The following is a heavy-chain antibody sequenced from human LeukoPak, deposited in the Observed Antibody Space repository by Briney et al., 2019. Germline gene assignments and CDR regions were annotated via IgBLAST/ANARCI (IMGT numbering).Heavy chain of an antibody. CDR2: IYHSGST. V-gene: IGHV4-38-2*02. D-gene: IGHD3-10*01. CDR1: GYSISSGYY. CDR3: ARVGEGYGSGRRENYYYYYMDV. J-gene: IGHJ6*03. Sequence: SETLSLTCTVSGYSISSGYYWGWIRQPPGKGLEWIGSIYHSGSTYYNPSLKSRVTISVDTSKNQFSLKLSSVTAADTAVYYCARVGEGYGSGRRENYYYYYMDVWGKGTTVTISS.